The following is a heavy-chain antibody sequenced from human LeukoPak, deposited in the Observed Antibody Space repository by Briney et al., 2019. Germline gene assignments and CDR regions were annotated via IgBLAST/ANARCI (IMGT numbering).Heavy chain of an antibody. V-gene: IGHV3-7*01. Sequence: GGSLRLSCVASGFAFSSYWMGWVRQAPGKGLEWVANIKQDGGEKYYVDSVKGRFTISRDNAKNSLFLQMNSLRVEDTAVYYCARLGGRYYTYWGQGTLVTVSS. D-gene: IGHD1-26*01. J-gene: IGHJ4*02. CDR2: IKQDGGEK. CDR3: ARLGGRYYTY. CDR1: GFAFSSYW.